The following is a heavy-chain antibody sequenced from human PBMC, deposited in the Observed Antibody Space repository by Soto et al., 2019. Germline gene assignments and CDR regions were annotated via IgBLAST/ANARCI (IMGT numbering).Heavy chain of an antibody. V-gene: IGHV1-69*02. CDR1: GGTLSSET. CDR2: IIPLLGIR. Sequence: SVKVSCKVSGGTLSSETISWLRQAPGQGLEWMGRIIPLLGIRNYAQKFQGRVTITGDISTNTGYMELSSLRSQDTAVYYCARGPHAQYCSGGSCDLDYWGQGTLVTVSS. J-gene: IGHJ4*02. CDR3: ARGPHAQYCSGGSCDLDY. D-gene: IGHD2-15*01.